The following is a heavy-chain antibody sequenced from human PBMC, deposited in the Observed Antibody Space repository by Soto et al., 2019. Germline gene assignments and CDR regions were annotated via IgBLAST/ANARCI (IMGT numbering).Heavy chain of an antibody. CDR1: GFTFSSYG. D-gene: IGHD4-17*01. CDR3: ARNAYGDPFDY. Sequence: PGGSLRLSFAASGFTFSSYGMHWFRQAPGKGLEWVAVISYDGSNKYYADSVKGRFTISRDNSKNTLYLQMNSLRAEDTAVYYCARNAYGDPFDYWGQGTLVSVSS. CDR2: ISYDGSNK. J-gene: IGHJ4*02. V-gene: IGHV3-30*03.